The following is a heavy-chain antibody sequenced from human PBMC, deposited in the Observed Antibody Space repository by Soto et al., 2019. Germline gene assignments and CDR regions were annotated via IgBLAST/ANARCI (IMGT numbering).Heavy chain of an antibody. Sequence: ASVKVSCKASGGTFSSYAISWVRQAPGQGLEWMGGIIPIFGTANYAQKFQGRVTITADESTSTAYMELSSLRSEDTAVYYCARGPGRYYDSSGYYYYFDYWGQGTLVTVSS. CDR3: ARGPGRYYDSSGYYYYFDY. V-gene: IGHV1-69*13. CDR1: GGTFSSYA. D-gene: IGHD3-22*01. CDR2: IIPIFGTA. J-gene: IGHJ4*02.